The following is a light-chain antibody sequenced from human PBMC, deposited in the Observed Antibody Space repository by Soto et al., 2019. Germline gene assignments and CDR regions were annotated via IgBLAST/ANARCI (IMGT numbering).Light chain of an antibody. CDR2: DAS. Sequence: EIVLTQSPATLSLSPGERATLSCSASQRVSSYLAWYQQQPGQAPRLLIYDASNRATGIPARFSGSGSGTDFTLTISSLEPEDFAVYDCQQRSNWPPITCGQGTRLEIK. V-gene: IGKV3-11*01. CDR1: QRVSSY. J-gene: IGKJ5*01. CDR3: QQRSNWPPIT.